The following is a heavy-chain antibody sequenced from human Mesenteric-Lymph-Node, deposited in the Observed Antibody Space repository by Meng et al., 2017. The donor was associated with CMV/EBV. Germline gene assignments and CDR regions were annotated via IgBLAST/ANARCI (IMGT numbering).Heavy chain of an antibody. CDR1: GLTFSRHW. CDR3: ARNFAGGLDV. CDR2: INTDGSGT. D-gene: IGHD2/OR15-2a*01. J-gene: IGHJ6*02. V-gene: IGHV3-74*01. Sequence: GRSLRLSCSVSGLTFSRHWMHWVRQAPGKGVVWVSRINTDGSGTGYADSVKGRCTISRDNAKNTLYLQMNNLRAEDTAVYYCARNFAGGLDVWGQGTTVTVSS.